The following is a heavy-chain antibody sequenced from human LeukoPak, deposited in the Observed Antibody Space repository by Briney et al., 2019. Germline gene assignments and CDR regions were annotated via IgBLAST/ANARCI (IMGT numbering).Heavy chain of an antibody. CDR2: IIPILGIA. V-gene: IGHV1-69*04. Sequence: SVKVSCKASGGTFSSYAISWVRQAPGQGLEWMGRIIPILGIANYAQKFQGRVTITADKSTSTAYMELSSLRSEDTAVYCCARVNLLVATLFDYWGQGTRVTVSS. J-gene: IGHJ4*02. CDR3: ARVNLLVATLFDY. CDR1: GGTFSSYA. D-gene: IGHD2-15*01.